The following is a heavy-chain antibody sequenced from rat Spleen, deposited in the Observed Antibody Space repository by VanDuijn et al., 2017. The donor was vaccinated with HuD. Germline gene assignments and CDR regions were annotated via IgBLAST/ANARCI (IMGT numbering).Heavy chain of an antibody. CDR3: ARAGSAAISLGNWFAY. CDR2: IWGNGNT. D-gene: IGHD1-2*01. Sequence: QVQLKESGPGLVQPSQTLSLTCTVSGFSLSNYGIIWVRQPPGKGLEWMGGIWGNGNTNYNSALKSRLSISRDTSKSQVFLSMSSLQTEDTATYYCARAGSAAISLGNWFAYWGQGTLVTVSS. J-gene: IGHJ3*01. CDR1: GFSLSNYG. V-gene: IGHV2-13*01.